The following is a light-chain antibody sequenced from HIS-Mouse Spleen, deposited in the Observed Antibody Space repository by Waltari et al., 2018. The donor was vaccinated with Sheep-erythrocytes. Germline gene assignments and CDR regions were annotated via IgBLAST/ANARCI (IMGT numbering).Light chain of an antibody. CDR2: DVS. J-gene: IGLJ3*02. Sequence: QSALTQPRSVSGSPGQSVTLSCTGTSSDVGGFNYVSLYQQHPGKAPQPMIYDVSKRPSGVPDRFSGSKSGNTASLTISGLQAEDEADYYCCSYAGSNNWVFGGGTKLTVL. V-gene: IGLV2-11*01. CDR3: CSYAGSNNWV. CDR1: SSDVGGFNY.